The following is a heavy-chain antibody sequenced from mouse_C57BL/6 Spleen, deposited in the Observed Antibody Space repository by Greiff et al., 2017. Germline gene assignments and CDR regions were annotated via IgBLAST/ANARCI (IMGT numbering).Heavy chain of an antibody. V-gene: IGHV1-18*01. J-gene: IGHJ2*01. Sequence: EVQLVESGPELVKPGASVKIPCKASGYTFTDYNMDWVKQSPGKSLEWIGDINPNNGGTIYNQKFKGKATLTVDKSSSTAYMELRSLTSEDTAVYYCARLGRGFYFDYWGQATTLTVSS. D-gene: IGHD2-14*01. CDR3: ARLGRGFYFDY. CDR2: INPNNGGT. CDR1: GYTFTDYN.